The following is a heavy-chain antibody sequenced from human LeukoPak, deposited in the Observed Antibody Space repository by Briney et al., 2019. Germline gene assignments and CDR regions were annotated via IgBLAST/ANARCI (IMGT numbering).Heavy chain of an antibody. CDR2: VSDSGST. V-gene: IGHV4-59*01. J-gene: IGHJ4*02. Sequence: PSETLSLTCTVSADSFSGYLWAWIRQPPGKGLEWIGYVSDSGSTNYNPSLKSRPSISLDTAKNQFSLKLRSVTAADTAVYYCARSHGLYWGQGTLVTASS. CDR3: ARSHGLY. CDR1: ADSFSGYL.